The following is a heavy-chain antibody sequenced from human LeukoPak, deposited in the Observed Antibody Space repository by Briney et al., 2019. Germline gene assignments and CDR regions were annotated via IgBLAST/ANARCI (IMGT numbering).Heavy chain of an antibody. D-gene: IGHD3-22*01. CDR2: FAPIFGTA. CDR3: ATEPVPRSSGLDF. Sequence: GSSVKVSCKASGGIFTSYAFSWVRQAPRQGLEWMGGFAPIFGTANYAQKFQGRVTITTDESTSTAYMELSNLRSEDTAVYYCATEPVPRSSGLDFRGQGTLVTVSS. CDR1: GGIFTSYA. V-gene: IGHV1-69*05. J-gene: IGHJ4*02.